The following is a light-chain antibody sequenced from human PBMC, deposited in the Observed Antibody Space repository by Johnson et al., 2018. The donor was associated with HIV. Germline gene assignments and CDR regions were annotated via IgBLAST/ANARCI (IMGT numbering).Light chain of an antibody. CDR1: SSNIGNNY. J-gene: IGLJ1*01. CDR3: GTWDSGLGAVYV. V-gene: IGLV1-51*01. CDR2: DNN. Sequence: QSVLTQPPSVSAAPGQTVTISCSGSSSNIGNNYVSWYQQLPGTVPKLLIYDNNKRPSGIPDRFSGSKSGTSATLGITGLQTGDESYYYCGTWDSGLGAVYVFGPGTKVPVL.